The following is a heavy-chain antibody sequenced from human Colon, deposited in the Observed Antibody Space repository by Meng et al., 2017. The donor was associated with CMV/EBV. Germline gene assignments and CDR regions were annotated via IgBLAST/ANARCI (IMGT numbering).Heavy chain of an antibody. D-gene: IGHD3-22*01. CDR1: FIFSSSY. Sequence: FIFSSSYTCWCRRAPAKRRVWVSCSISHAGTIYYAASVRGRFTISGDNAKNSLYLQMNSLRAEDTAVYYCVRELAVLGMGSGWADYWGQGILVTVSS. V-gene: IGHV3-11*01. J-gene: IGHJ4*02. CDR2: SISHAGTI. CDR3: VRELAVLGMGSGWADY.